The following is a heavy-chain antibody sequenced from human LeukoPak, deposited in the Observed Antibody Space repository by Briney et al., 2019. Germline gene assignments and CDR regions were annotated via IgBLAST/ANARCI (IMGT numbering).Heavy chain of an antibody. V-gene: IGHV4-59*12. CDR1: GDSINSYY. J-gene: IGHJ4*02. CDR3: ARTGRRYCSSTSCYKIDY. Sequence: SETLSLTCTVSGDSINSYYWSWIRQPPAKGLEWIGYIYYNGSTRYNPSLKSRVTISVDTSKNQFSLKLSSVTAADTAVYYCARTGRRYCSSTSCYKIDYWGQGTLVTVSS. CDR2: IYYNGST. D-gene: IGHD2-2*02.